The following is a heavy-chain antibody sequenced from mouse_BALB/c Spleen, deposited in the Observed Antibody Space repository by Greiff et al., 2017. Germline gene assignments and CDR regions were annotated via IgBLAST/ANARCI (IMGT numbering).Heavy chain of an antibody. CDR3: ARDRHYYGYDYYAMDY. V-gene: IGHV2-6-7*01. D-gene: IGHD1-2*01. J-gene: IGHJ4*01. CDR1: GFSLTGYG. Sequence: QVQLKESGPGLVAPSQSLSITCTVSGFSLTGYGVNWVRQPPGKGLEWLGMIWGDGSTDYNSALKSRLSISKDNSKSQVFLKMNSLQTDDTARYYCARDRHYYGYDYYAMDYWGQGTSVTVSS. CDR2: IWGDGST.